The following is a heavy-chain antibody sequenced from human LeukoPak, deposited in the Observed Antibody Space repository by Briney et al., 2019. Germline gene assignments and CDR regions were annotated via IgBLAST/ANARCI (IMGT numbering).Heavy chain of an antibody. CDR1: DGSIRTYY. Sequence: PSETLSLTCSVSDGSIRTYYWSWIRQPPGKGLEWIGEINHSGSTNYNPSLKSRVTISVDTSKNQFSLKLSSVTAADTAVYYCARGPYAVAGPYYYYGMDVWGQGTTVTVSS. CDR2: INHSGST. D-gene: IGHD6-19*01. V-gene: IGHV4-34*01. CDR3: ARGPYAVAGPYYYYGMDV. J-gene: IGHJ6*02.